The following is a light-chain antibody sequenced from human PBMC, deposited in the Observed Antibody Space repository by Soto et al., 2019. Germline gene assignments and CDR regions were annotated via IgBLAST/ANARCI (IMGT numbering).Light chain of an antibody. CDR1: QSSSTS. CDR3: QQENTSSPT. Sequence: DTQMTQSPSTLSASVGDRVTITGRASQSSSTSMAGYQQRPGTAPKLLIYKTSTLETGVPSRFSGSGSGTEFTLAMSSLQPDDFATYYCQQENTSSPTFGQGTKVEVK. J-gene: IGKJ1*01. CDR2: KTS. V-gene: IGKV1-5*03.